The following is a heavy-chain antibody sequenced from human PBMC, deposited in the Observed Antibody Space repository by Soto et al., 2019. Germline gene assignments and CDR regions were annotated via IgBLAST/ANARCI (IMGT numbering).Heavy chain of an antibody. Sequence: GASVKVSCKASGGTFSSYAISWVRQAPGQGLEWMGGIIPIFGTANYAQKFQGRVTITADESTSTAYMELSSLRSEDTAVYYCARELVRGTFRYFDLWGRGTLVTVSS. CDR2: IIPIFGTA. V-gene: IGHV1-69*13. CDR1: GGTFSSYA. CDR3: ARELVRGTFRYFDL. D-gene: IGHD3-10*01. J-gene: IGHJ2*01.